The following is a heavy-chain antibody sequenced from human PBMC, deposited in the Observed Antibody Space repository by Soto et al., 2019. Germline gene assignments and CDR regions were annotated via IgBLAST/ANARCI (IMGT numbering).Heavy chain of an antibody. CDR1: GFTFSSYG. D-gene: IGHD1-26*01. Sequence: QVQLVESGGGVVQPGRSLRLSCAASGFTFSSYGMQWVRQAPGKGLEWVAVISYDGSNKYYADSVKGRFTISRDNSKNTLYLQLNSRRAEDTAVYYCAKAPPQYSRSYYPLGYWGQGTLVTDSS. V-gene: IGHV3-30*18. J-gene: IGHJ4*02. CDR2: ISYDGSNK. CDR3: AKAPPQYSRSYYPLGY.